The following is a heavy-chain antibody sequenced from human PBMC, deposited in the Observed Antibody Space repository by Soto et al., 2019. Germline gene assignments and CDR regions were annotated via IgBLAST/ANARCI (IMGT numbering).Heavy chain of an antibody. D-gene: IGHD3-10*01. V-gene: IGHV3-23*01. J-gene: IGHJ4*02. Sequence: GGSLRLSCAASGFSFSSYAMSWVRQAPGKGLEWVSGISGGVGDTYYADSVKGRFTISRDNSNNTLYLQMSSLRAEDTAVYYCAKLPYYYGSPSYIGIYYFDYWGQGALVTVSS. CDR2: ISGGVGDT. CDR1: GFSFSSYA. CDR3: AKLPYYYGSPSYIGIYYFDY.